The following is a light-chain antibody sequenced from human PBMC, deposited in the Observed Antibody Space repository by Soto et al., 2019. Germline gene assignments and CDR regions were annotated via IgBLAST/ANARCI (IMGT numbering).Light chain of an antibody. J-gene: IGLJ1*01. Sequence: QSALAQPASVSGSPGQSITISCTGTDSDVGSYNLVSWYQQHPGKAPKLVIYKGSERPSGDSNRFSGSKSGNTASLTISGLEAEDDADYYCCSYAGSSTFYVFGTGTKLTVL. CDR2: KGS. CDR3: CSYAGSSTFYV. V-gene: IGLV2-23*01. CDR1: DSDVGSYNL.